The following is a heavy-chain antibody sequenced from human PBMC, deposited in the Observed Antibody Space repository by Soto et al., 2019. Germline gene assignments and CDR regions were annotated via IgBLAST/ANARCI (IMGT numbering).Heavy chain of an antibody. V-gene: IGHV5-51*01. CDR2: IFPGDSDT. CDR3: ARQGYCSSTACYTVDY. CDR1: GFSLNTYW. J-gene: IGHJ4*02. Sequence: PGESLKISCKASGFSLNTYWIAWVRQMPGKGLEWMGAIFPGDSDTRYSPSFQGQVTISADRSLSIAYIQWGSLKASDTAMYYCARQGYCSSTACYTVDYWGQGTLVTVSS. D-gene: IGHD2-2*02.